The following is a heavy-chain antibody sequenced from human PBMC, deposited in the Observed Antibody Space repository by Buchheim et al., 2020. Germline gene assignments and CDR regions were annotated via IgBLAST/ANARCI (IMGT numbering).Heavy chain of an antibody. V-gene: IGHV3-23*01. Sequence: EVQLLESGGGLVQPGGSLRLSCAASGFTFSSYAMSWVRQAPGKGLEWVSAISGSGGSTYYADSVKGRFTISRDNSKNTLYLQMNSLRAEDTAVYYCAQAYFKLASVKGYYYYGMNVWGQGTT. CDR3: AQAYFKLASVKGYYYYGMNV. D-gene: IGHD2-21*01. CDR1: GFTFSSYA. J-gene: IGHJ6*02. CDR2: ISGSGGST.